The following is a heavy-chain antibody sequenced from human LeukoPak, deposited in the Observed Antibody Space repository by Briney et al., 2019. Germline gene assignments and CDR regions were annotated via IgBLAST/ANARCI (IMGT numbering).Heavy chain of an antibody. Sequence: PGGSLRLSCAASGFIVSSYGMHWVRQAPGKGLEWVSYISSSSTTIHYADSVKGRFTISRDNAKNSVYLQMNSLRAEDTAVYYCARVGYSYGKAPYYMDVWGKGTTVTVSS. D-gene: IGHD5-18*01. CDR2: ISSSSTTI. CDR3: ARVGYSYGKAPYYMDV. J-gene: IGHJ6*03. V-gene: IGHV3-48*01. CDR1: GFIVSSYG.